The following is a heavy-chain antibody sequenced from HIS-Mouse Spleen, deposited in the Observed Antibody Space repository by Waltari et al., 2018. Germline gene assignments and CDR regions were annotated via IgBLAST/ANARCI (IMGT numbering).Heavy chain of an antibody. CDR3: ARDHSSSWYYYYYGMDV. V-gene: IGHV1-18*01. CDR1: GYTFTSYC. Sequence: QVQLVQSGAEVKKPGASVKVSCKASGYTFTSYCISWVRQAPGPGLEWMGWISAYNGNTNYAQKLQGRVTMTTDTSTSTAYMELRSLRSDDTAVYYCARDHSSSWYYYYYGMDVWGQGTTVTVSS. J-gene: IGHJ6*02. D-gene: IGHD6-13*01. CDR2: ISAYNGNT.